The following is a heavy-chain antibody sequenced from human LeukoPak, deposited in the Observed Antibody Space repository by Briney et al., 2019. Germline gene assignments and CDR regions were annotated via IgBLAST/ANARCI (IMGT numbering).Heavy chain of an antibody. J-gene: IGHJ3*02. Sequence: GRSLRLSCAASGFTFSSYAMHWVRQAPGKGLEWVAVISYDGSNKYYADSVKGRFTISGDNAKNSLYLQMNSLRAEDTAVYYCARESREQQLESYAFDIWGQGTMVTVSS. CDR3: ARESREQQLESYAFDI. D-gene: IGHD6-13*01. V-gene: IGHV3-30-3*01. CDR1: GFTFSSYA. CDR2: ISYDGSNK.